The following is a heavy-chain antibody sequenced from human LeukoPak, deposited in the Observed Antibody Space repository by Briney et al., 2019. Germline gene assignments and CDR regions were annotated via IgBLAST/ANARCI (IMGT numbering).Heavy chain of an antibody. V-gene: IGHV4-34*01. CDR3: ARVGEQWLVSNWFDP. J-gene: IGHJ5*02. CDR1: GGSLSGYY. Sequence: PSETLSLTCAVYGGSLSGYYWSWIRQPPGKGLEWIGEINHSGSTNYNPSLKSRVTISVDTSKNQFSLKLSSVTAADTAVYYCARVGEQWLVSNWFDPWGQGTLVTVSS. CDR2: INHSGST. D-gene: IGHD6-19*01.